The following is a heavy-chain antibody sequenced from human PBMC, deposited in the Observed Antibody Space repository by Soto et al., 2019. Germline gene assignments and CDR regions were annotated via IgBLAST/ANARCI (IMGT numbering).Heavy chain of an antibody. V-gene: IGHV5-10-1*01. J-gene: IGHJ4*02. CDR1: GYIFTSYL. CDR3: ARNKVGDSSSWYT. CDR2: IDPSDSYT. Sequence: GEALKISCKGSGYIFTSYLISWVRQMPGKGLELMGRIDPSDSYTNYSPSFQGDVIISAAKSISTAYLQWSSLKASDTAMYYCARNKVGDSSSWYTWGQGTLVTVSS. D-gene: IGHD6-13*01.